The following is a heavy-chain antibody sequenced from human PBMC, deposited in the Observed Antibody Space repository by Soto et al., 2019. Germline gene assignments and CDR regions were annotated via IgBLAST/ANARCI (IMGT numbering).Heavy chain of an antibody. Sequence: SQTLSLTCTVSGGSISSGGYYWSWIRQHPGKGLEWIGYIYYSGSTYYNPSLKSRVTISVDTSKNQFSLKLSSVTAADTAVYYCARGRRSGYSFGWFDPWGQGTLVTVSS. CDR2: IYYSGST. J-gene: IGHJ5*02. V-gene: IGHV4-31*03. D-gene: IGHD3-3*01. CDR1: GGSISSGGYY. CDR3: ARGRRSGYSFGWFDP.